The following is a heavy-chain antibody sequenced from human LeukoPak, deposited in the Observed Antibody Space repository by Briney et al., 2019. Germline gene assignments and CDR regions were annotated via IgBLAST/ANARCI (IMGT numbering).Heavy chain of an antibody. D-gene: IGHD4-17*01. CDR1: GGSISSGGYY. J-gene: IGHJ4*02. CDR3: AKAIGDYGDYPYYFDY. CDR2: IYYSGST. Sequence: KPSETLSLTCTVSGGSISSGGYYWSWIRQHPGKGLEWIGYIYYSGSTYYNPSLKSRVTISVDTSKNQFSLKLSSVTAADTAVYYCAKAIGDYGDYPYYFDYWGQGTLVTVSS. V-gene: IGHV4-31*03.